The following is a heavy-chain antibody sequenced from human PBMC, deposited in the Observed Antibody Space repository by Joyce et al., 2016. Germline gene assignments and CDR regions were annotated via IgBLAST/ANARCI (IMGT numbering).Heavy chain of an antibody. CDR3: ARGNDYDYWSGYEAHYFDY. Sequence: VQLQESGPGLVKPSETLSLSCTVSGGSISSYYWSWIRLPPGKGLEWIGYINHRGRTNYNPSLKSRVTISVDTSKNEFSLKMTSVTAADTAVYYCARGNDYDYWSGYEAHYFDYWGQGTLVTVSS. J-gene: IGHJ4*02. V-gene: IGHV4-59*01. CDR2: INHRGRT. D-gene: IGHD3-3*01. CDR1: GGSISSYY.